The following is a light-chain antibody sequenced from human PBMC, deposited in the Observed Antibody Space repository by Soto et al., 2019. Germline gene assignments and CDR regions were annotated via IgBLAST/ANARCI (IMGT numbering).Light chain of an antibody. CDR3: WLHYSGYLVV. CDR2: DTS. Sequence: QSVVTQEPSLTVSPGGTVTLTCGSSTGAVTSGHYPYWFQQKPGQAPKILIYDTSNKHSWTPARFSGSLLGGKAALTLSGAQPEDEAEYYCWLHYSGYLVVFGVGTQLTVL. CDR1: TGAVTSGHY. J-gene: IGLJ2*01. V-gene: IGLV7-46*01.